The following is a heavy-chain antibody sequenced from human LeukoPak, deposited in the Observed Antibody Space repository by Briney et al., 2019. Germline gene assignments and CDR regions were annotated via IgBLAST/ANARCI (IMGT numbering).Heavy chain of an antibody. CDR2: INPNSGGT. J-gene: IGHJ4*02. CDR3: ARESDFWSGYTEYYFDY. V-gene: IGHV1-2*02. D-gene: IGHD3-3*01. CDR1: GYTFTSYY. Sequence: ASVKVSCKASGYTFTSYYMHWVRQAPGQGLEWMGWINPNSGGTNYAQKFQGRVTMTRDTSISTAYMELSRLRSDDTAVYYCARESDFWSGYTEYYFDYWGQGTLVTVSS.